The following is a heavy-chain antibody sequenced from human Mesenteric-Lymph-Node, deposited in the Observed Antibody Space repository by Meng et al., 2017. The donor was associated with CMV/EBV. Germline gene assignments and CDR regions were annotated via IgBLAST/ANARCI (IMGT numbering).Heavy chain of an antibody. D-gene: IGHD1-14*01. V-gene: IGHV4-34*01. J-gene: IGHJ4*02. Sequence: GSLRLSCAVYTASFSDNYWGWIRQSPGKELEWIGEVTPSGTATYNPSLESRVTISRDTSKNQFSPRLTSVTVEDTAVYYCAGAPPVAAPGSYFDSWGQGAQVTVSS. CDR2: VTPSGTA. CDR1: TASFSDNY. CDR3: AGAPPVAAPGSYFDS.